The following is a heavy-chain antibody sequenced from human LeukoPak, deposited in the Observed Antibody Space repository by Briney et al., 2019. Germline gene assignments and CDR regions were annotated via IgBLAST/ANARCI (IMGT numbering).Heavy chain of an antibody. Sequence: GESLRLSCAASGFTFTSYWMNWVRQAPGKGLEWVSSIFTSGGEIHYADSVRGRFTISRDNSKSILSLQMNSLIAEDTAVYYFATYRLVLLPLESWGQETLVTVSP. V-gene: IGHV3-21*04. D-gene: IGHD5-18*01. J-gene: IGHJ4*02. CDR2: IFTSGGEI. CDR3: ATYRLVLLPLES. CDR1: GFTFTSYW.